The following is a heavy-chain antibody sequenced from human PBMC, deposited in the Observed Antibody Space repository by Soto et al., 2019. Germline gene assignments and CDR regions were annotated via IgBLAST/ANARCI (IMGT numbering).Heavy chain of an antibody. CDR1: GYSFTSYW. Sequence: RGESLKISCKVSGYSFTSYWIAWVRQMPGKGLEWMAIINPGDSETKYSPSFEGQVIISADKSINTAYLQWSSLKASDTAMYYCARHATYYDILSGYYFDYWGQGTQVTVSS. D-gene: IGHD3-9*01. CDR2: INPGDSET. CDR3: ARHATYYDILSGYYFDY. V-gene: IGHV5-51*01. J-gene: IGHJ4*02.